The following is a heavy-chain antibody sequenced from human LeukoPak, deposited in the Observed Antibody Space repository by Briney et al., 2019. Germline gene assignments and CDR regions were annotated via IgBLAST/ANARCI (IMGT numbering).Heavy chain of an antibody. Sequence: GGSLRLSCAASGFTFSSFWMTWVRQAPGKGLEWVANIKPDGTQKYYVDSVKGRFTISRDNAKNSVDLQMNSLRAEDTAVYYCARIGYSSSLDYWGQGTLVTVSS. V-gene: IGHV3-7*05. J-gene: IGHJ4*02. CDR1: GFTFSSFW. CDR2: IKPDGTQK. D-gene: IGHD6-13*01. CDR3: ARIGYSSSLDY.